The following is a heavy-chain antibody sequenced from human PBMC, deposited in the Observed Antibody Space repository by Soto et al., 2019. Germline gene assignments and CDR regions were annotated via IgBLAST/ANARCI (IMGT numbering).Heavy chain of an antibody. CDR3: ARAGAAIRDFGPVDY. CDR1: GYSISSGYY. CDR2: IYHSGST. V-gene: IGHV4-38-2*01. Sequence: PSETLSLTCAVSGYSISSGYYWGWIRQPPGKGLEWIGSIYHSGSTYYNPSLKSRVTISVDTSKNQFSLKLSSVTAADTAVYYCARAGAAIRDFGPVDYWGQGTLVTVSS. J-gene: IGHJ4*02. D-gene: IGHD3-9*01.